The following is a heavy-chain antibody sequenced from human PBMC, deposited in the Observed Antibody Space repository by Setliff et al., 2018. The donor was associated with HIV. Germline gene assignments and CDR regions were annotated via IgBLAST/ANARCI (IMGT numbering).Heavy chain of an antibody. CDR1: GFMFGVDW. V-gene: IGHV3-7*01. Sequence: GGSLRLSCAASGFMFGVDWMSWVRQTPGKGLEWVASVTPDGGDKYYANSMRGRFTISRDNGKNAVYLQMNTLRVEDTAVYYCMYGGRTATTHWGQGTLVTVSS. J-gene: IGHJ4*02. D-gene: IGHD4-17*01. CDR3: MYGGRTATTH. CDR2: VTPDGGDK.